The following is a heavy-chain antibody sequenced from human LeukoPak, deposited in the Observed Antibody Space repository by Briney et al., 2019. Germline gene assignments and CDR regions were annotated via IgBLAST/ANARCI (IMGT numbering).Heavy chain of an antibody. V-gene: IGHV3-23*01. Sequence: GGSLRLSCAASGFTFGIYAMSWVRQAPGKGLEWVSAISGSGGSTYYADSVKGRFTISRDNSKNTLYLQMNSLRAEDTAVYYCAKGYYYDSSGYYGYWGQGTLVTVSS. CDR3: AKGYYYDSSGYYGY. J-gene: IGHJ4*02. CDR1: GFTFGIYA. D-gene: IGHD3-22*01. CDR2: ISGSGGST.